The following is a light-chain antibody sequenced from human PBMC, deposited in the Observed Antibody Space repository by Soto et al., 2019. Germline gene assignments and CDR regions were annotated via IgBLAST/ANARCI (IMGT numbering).Light chain of an antibody. V-gene: IGKV3-20*01. Sequence: EIVLTQSPGTLSLSPGERATLSCRASRSLSSSYVVWYQQKPGQAPRLLIYAASRRATGIPDRFSGSGSATEYTLINSRLEPEDFAVYYCQQQGTFGQGTKLEIK. CDR1: RSLSSSY. J-gene: IGKJ2*01. CDR3: QQQGT. CDR2: AAS.